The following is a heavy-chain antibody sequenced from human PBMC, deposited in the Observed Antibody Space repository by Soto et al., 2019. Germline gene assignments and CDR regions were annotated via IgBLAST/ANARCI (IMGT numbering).Heavy chain of an antibody. Sequence: GGSLRLSCAASGFTFSSYAMSWVRQAPGKGLEWVSAISGSGGSTYYADSVKGRFTISRDNSKNTLYLQMNSLRAEGTAVYYCAKVLYDILTGYYNVSPFDYWGQGTLVTVSS. V-gene: IGHV3-23*01. D-gene: IGHD3-9*01. J-gene: IGHJ4*02. CDR1: GFTFSSYA. CDR2: ISGSGGST. CDR3: AKVLYDILTGYYNVSPFDY.